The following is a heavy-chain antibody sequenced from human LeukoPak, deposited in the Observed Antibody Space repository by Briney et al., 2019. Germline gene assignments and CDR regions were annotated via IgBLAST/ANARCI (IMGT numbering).Heavy chain of an antibody. CDR1: GFTFSSFE. J-gene: IGHJ6*04. Sequence: GGSLRLSCAASGFTFSSFEMNWVRQAPGKGLEWVSYISSSGSTIYYADSVRGRFTISRDNAKNSLYLQMNSLRAEDTAVYYCAELGITMIGGVWGKGTTVTISS. V-gene: IGHV3-48*03. CDR2: ISSSGSTI. D-gene: IGHD3-10*02. CDR3: AELGITMIGGV.